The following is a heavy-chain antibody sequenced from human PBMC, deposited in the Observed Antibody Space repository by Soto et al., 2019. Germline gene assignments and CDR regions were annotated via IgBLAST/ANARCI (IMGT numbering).Heavy chain of an antibody. J-gene: IGHJ4*02. CDR2: IYYSGST. CDR3: ARVHRGSYALDY. D-gene: IGHD1-26*01. V-gene: IGHV4-31*03. CDR1: GGSISSGGYY. Sequence: QVQLQESGPGLVKPSQSLSLTCTVSGGSISSGGYYWSWIRQHPGKGLEWIGYIYYSGSTYYTPSLKSRVTISVDTSKNQFSLKLSSVTAADTAVYYCARVHRGSYALDYWGQGTLVTVSS.